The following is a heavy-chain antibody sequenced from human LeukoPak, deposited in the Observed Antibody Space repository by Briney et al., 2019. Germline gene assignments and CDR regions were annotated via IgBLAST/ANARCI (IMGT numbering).Heavy chain of an antibody. CDR3: ARHTIRYCSSTSCYFDY. D-gene: IGHD2-2*01. V-gene: IGHV4-38-2*02. Sequence: SETLSLTCNVSGFSIRDGNYWGWIRQPPGKGLEWIGSLHQSGTTYYNASLKSRVTMSVDTSKNQFSLKLSSVTAADTAVYYCARHTIRYCSSTSCYFDYWGQGTLVTVSS. CDR1: GFSIRDGNY. J-gene: IGHJ4*02. CDR2: LHQSGTT.